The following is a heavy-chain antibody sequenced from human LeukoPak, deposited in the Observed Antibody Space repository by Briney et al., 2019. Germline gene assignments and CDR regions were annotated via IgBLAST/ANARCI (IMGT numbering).Heavy chain of an antibody. CDR1: GYTFTDYY. CDR3: VRTPPNWGADY. CDR2: MSPNSGNT. Sequence: VSVKVSCKASGYTFTDYYIHWVRQAPGQGLEWMEWMSPNSGNTGYAQKFQGRVTMTRNTAISTAYMELSSLRSEDTAVYFCVRTPPNWGADYWGQGTLVTVSS. D-gene: IGHD7-27*01. V-gene: IGHV1-8*02. J-gene: IGHJ4*02.